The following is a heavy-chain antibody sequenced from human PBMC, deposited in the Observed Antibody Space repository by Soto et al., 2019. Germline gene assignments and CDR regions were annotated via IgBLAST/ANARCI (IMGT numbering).Heavy chain of an antibody. Sequence: SSETLSLTCTVSGGSISSGYYYWSWIRQPPGKGLEWIGYIYSSGSTNYNPSLKSRVSMSVDTSKNQFSLYLRSVTAADTAVYYCARDRGPHSYADYWGQGTLVTVSS. CDR2: IYSSGST. D-gene: IGHD3-16*01. J-gene: IGHJ4*02. V-gene: IGHV4-61*01. CDR3: ARDRGPHSYADY. CDR1: GGSISSGYYY.